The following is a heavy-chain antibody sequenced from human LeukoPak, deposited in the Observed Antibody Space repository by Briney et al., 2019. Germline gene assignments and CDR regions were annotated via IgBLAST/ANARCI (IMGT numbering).Heavy chain of an antibody. V-gene: IGHV4-59*01. CDR3: ARSGGFTMVRGVIRPFDY. CDR1: GGSISSYY. D-gene: IGHD3-10*01. J-gene: IGHJ4*02. CDR2: IYYSGST. Sequence: PSETLSLTCTVSGGSISSYYWSWIRQPPGKGLEWIGYIYYSGSTNYNPSLKSRVTISVDTSKNQFSLKLSSVTAADTAVYYCARSGGFTMVRGVIRPFDYWGQGTQVTVSS.